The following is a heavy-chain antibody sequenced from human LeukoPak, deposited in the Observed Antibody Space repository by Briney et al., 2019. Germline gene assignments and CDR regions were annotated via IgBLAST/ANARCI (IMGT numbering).Heavy chain of an antibody. CDR2: IYYSGTT. J-gene: IGHJ5*02. CDR3: AREPHYGDYIGWFDP. CDR1: GGSISSDDDC. Sequence: SETLSLTCTVSGGSISSDDDCWSWIRQPPGKGLEWIGYIYYSGTTYYNPSLKSRVTISIDTSKNQFSLKLSSVTAADTAVYYCAREPHYGDYIGWFDPWGQGTLVTVSS. V-gene: IGHV4-30-4*01. D-gene: IGHD4-17*01.